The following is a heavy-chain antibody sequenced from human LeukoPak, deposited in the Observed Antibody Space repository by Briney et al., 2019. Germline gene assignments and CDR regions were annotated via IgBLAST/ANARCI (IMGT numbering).Heavy chain of an antibody. Sequence: GGSLRLSCAASGFTFSSYGMHWVRQAPGKGLGWVAVIWYDGSNKYYADSVKGRFTISRDNSKNTLYLQMNSLRAEDTAVYYCASRIAVASPGYWGQGTLVTVSS. CDR1: GFTFSSYG. CDR2: IWYDGSNK. V-gene: IGHV3-33*01. CDR3: ASRIAVASPGY. D-gene: IGHD6-19*01. J-gene: IGHJ4*02.